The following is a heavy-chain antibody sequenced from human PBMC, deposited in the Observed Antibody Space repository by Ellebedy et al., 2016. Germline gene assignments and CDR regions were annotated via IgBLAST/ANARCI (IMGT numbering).Heavy chain of an antibody. D-gene: IGHD3-16*01. Sequence: GASLKISXVASGFIFTDYYLSWIRQAPGKRLELFSYMSSNGDATYYADSVKGRVTISRDNAENSLYLQMNSLRPEDTAVYYCARGGGPELDYWGQGTLVTVSS. J-gene: IGHJ4*02. CDR3: ARGGGPELDY. V-gene: IGHV3-11*01. CDR1: GFIFTDYY. CDR2: MSSNGDAT.